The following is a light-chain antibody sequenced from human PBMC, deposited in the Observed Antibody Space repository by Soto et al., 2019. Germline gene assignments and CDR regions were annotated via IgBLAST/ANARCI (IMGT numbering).Light chain of an antibody. CDR2: AAS. J-gene: IGKJ3*01. Sequence: DIQMTQSPSSLSASVGDSVTITCRASQSISNYLNWYQQKPGKAPKLLVYAASSLKSGVPSRFSGSRSGTDFTLTISSLQPEDFATYYCQQSYSTPFTFGPGTKVDIK. CDR1: QSISNY. CDR3: QQSYSTPFT. V-gene: IGKV1-39*01.